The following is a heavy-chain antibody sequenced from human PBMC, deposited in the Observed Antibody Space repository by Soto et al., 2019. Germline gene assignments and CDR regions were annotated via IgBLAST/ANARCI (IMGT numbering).Heavy chain of an antibody. V-gene: IGHV3-7*01. J-gene: IGHJ5*02. CDR2: IKQDGSEK. Sequence: GSLRLSCAASGCTFSSYWMSWGRQAPGKGLEWVANIKQDGSEKYYVDSVKGRFTISRDNAKNSLYLQMNSLRAEDTAVYYWAIKLHLGETNWFSPCGKGNLVTVYS. CDR1: GCTFSSYW. CDR3: AIKLHLGETNWFSP. D-gene: IGHD3-16*01.